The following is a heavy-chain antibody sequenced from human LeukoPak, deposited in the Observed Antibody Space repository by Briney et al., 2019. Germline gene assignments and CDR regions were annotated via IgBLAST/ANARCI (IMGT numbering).Heavy chain of an antibody. CDR1: GDSVSSDHAE. D-gene: IGHD3-16*01. Sequence: SQTLSLTFAISGDSVSSDHAEWHWIRQSPSRGLEWLGTTHYRSKWYIDYAVSMKSRLTINPDTSKNQFSLQLNSVTPEDTAVYYCAKGSFRGGFDYWGQGTLVTVPS. J-gene: IGHJ4*02. V-gene: IGHV6-1*01. CDR3: AKGSFRGGFDY. CDR2: THYRSKWYI.